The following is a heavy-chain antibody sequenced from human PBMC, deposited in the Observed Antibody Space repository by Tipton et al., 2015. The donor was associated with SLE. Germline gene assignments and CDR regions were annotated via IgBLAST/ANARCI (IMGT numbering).Heavy chain of an antibody. D-gene: IGHD3-3*01. CDR1: GYSISSGYY. V-gene: IGHV4-38-2*01. Sequence: TLSLTCAVSGYSISSGYYWGWIRQPPGKGLEWIGSIYHSGSTYYNPSLKSRVTISVDTSKNQFSLKLSSVTAADTAVYYCARVGILEWLWANWGQGTLVTVSS. J-gene: IGHJ4*02. CDR3: ARVGILEWLWAN. CDR2: IYHSGST.